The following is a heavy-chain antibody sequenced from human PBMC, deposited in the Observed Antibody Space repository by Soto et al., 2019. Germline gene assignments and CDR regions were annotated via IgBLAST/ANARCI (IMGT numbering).Heavy chain of an antibody. Sequence: QVQLVESGGGVVQPGRSLRLSCAASGFTFSSYGMHWVHQAPGKGLEWVAVISYDGSNKYYADSVKGRFTISRDNSKNTLYLQMNSLRAEDTAVYYCAKDSLPFAYSGSPNWFDPWGQGTLVTVSS. V-gene: IGHV3-30*18. CDR2: ISYDGSNK. CDR1: GFTFSSYG. CDR3: AKDSLPFAYSGSPNWFDP. J-gene: IGHJ5*02. D-gene: IGHD1-26*01.